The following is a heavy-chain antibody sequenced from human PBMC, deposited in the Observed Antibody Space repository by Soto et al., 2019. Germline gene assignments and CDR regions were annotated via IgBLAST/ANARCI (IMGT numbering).Heavy chain of an antibody. Sequence: GGSLRLSCAASGFTFSSYAMSWVRQAPGKGLEWVSAISGSGGSTYYADSVKGRFTISRDNSKNTLYLQMNSLRAEDTAVYYCAKDFHFAYGDYDRVFYYYGMDVWGQGTTVTVS. J-gene: IGHJ6*02. CDR2: ISGSGGST. CDR1: GFTFSSYA. D-gene: IGHD4-17*01. V-gene: IGHV3-23*01. CDR3: AKDFHFAYGDYDRVFYYYGMDV.